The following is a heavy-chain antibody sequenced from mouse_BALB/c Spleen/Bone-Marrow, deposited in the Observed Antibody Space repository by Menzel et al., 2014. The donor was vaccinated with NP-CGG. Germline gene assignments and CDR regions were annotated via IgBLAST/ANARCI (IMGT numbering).Heavy chain of an antibody. V-gene: IGHV5-12*02. CDR1: GFTFSDYY. Sequence: EVKLQESGGGLVQPGGSLKLSCATSGFTFSDYYMYWVRRTPEKRLEWVAYISNGGGSTYYPDTVKGRFTISRDNAKNTLYLQMSRLKSEDTAMYYCARGGLWSSFDYWGQGTTLTVSS. J-gene: IGHJ2*01. CDR3: ARGGLWSSFDY. D-gene: IGHD1-1*02. CDR2: ISNGGGST.